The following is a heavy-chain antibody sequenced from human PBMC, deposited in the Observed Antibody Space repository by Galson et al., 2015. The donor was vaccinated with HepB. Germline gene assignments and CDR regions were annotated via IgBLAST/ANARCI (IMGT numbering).Heavy chain of an antibody. CDR3: AHRPRKSFLDFGYGCFDP. V-gene: IGHV2-5*02. CDR2: VYWDDDN. Sequence: PALVTPTQTLTLTCSFFGFSLNSSGVALGWFRQPPGKALEWLALVYWDDDNRYSPSLKGRLTITKDTSRNQVVLTMTTMDPVDTATYYCAHRPRKSFLDFGYGCFDPCGQGNLVTVSS. J-gene: IGHJ5*02. CDR1: GFSLNSSGVA. D-gene: IGHD4-17*01.